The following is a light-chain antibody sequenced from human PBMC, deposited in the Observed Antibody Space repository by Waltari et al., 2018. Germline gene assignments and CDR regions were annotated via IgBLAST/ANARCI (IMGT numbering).Light chain of an antibody. Sequence: SVAGNYLAWYQQKPGQAPRLLIYGASTRATGIPDRFSGSGSGTDFTLTISRLEPEDFAVYHCQQYGSSHYDSSPFTFGGGTKVEIK. CDR3: QQYGSSHYDSSPFT. J-gene: IGKJ4*01. V-gene: IGKV3-20*01. CDR2: GAS. CDR1: SVAGNY.